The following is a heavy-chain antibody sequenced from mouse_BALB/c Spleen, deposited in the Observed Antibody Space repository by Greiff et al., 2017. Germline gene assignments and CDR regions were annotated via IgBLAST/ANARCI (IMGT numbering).Heavy chain of an antibody. CDR3: ARWVTTVVAGNYFDY. V-gene: IGHV1-18*01. CDR2: INPNNGGT. D-gene: IGHD1-1*01. CDR1: GYTFTDYN. Sequence: EVQLQQSGPELVKPGASVKIPCKAFGYTFTDYNMDWVKQSHGKSLEWIGDINPNNGGTIYNQKFKGKATLTVDKSSSTAYMELRSLTSEDTAVYYCARWVTTVVAGNYFDYWGQGTTLTVSS. J-gene: IGHJ2*01.